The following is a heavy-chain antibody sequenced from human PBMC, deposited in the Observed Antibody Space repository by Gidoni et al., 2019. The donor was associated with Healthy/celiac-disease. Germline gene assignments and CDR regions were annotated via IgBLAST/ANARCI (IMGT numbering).Heavy chain of an antibody. D-gene: IGHD4-17*01. V-gene: IGHV1-69*01. J-gene: IGHJ6*02. CDR1: GGTFSSYA. CDR3: ARDRLQVSYGDPPYRYYYYGMDV. CDR2: IIPIFGTA. Sequence: QVQLVQSGAEVKKPGSSVKVSCKASGGTFSSYAISWVRQAPGQGLEWMGGIIPIFGTANYAQKFQGRVTITADESTSTAYMELSSLRSEDTAVYYCARDRLQVSYGDPPYRYYYYGMDVWGQGTTVTVSS.